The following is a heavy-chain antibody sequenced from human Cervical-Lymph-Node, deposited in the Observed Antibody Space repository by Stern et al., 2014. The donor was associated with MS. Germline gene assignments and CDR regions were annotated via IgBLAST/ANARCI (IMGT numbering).Heavy chain of an antibody. D-gene: IGHD6-19*01. CDR1: GYTFTGYY. CDR2: INPNSGGT. CDR3: ARDNRIAVAGTYYYYGMDV. J-gene: IGHJ6*02. V-gene: IGHV1-2*04. Sequence: MQLVESGAEVKKPGASVKVSCKASGYTFTGYYMHWVRQAPGQGLEWMGWINPNSGGTNYAQKFQGWVTMTRDTSISTAYMELSRLRSDDTAVYYCARDNRIAVAGTYYYYGMDVWGQGTTVTVSS.